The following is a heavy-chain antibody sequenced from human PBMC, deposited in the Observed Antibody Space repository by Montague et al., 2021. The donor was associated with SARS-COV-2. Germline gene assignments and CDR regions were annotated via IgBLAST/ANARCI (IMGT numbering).Heavy chain of an antibody. V-gene: IGHV3-7*01. Sequence: SLRLSCAASEFTFSSYWMSWVRQAPGKGLEWVANIKQDGSEKYYVDSVKGRFTISRDNAKNSLYLQMNSLRAEDTAVYYCARDSFWSSYYTDYYGMDVWGQGTTVTVSS. D-gene: IGHD3-3*01. CDR3: ARDSFWSSYYTDYYGMDV. CDR2: IKQDGSEK. J-gene: IGHJ6*02. CDR1: EFTFSSYW.